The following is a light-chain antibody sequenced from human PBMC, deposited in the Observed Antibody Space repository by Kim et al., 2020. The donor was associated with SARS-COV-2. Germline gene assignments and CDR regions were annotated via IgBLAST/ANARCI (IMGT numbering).Light chain of an antibody. CDR2: GAS. CDR1: QSISSH. CDR3: QQGYITPWT. V-gene: IGKV1-39*01. J-gene: IGKJ1*01. Sequence: DIQMTQSPSSLSASVGDRVTITCRASQSISSHLNWYQQKPGKAPNLLIYGASSLQGGVPSRFSGGGSGTDFTLTISSLQPEDFATYYCQQGYITPWTFGQGTKVDIK.